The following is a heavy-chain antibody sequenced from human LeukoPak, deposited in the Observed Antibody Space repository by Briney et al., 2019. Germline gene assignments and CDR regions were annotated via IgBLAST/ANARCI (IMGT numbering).Heavy chain of an antibody. J-gene: IGHJ4*02. CDR2: ISGSGGST. D-gene: IGHD6-19*01. V-gene: IGHV3-23*01. CDR3: ANAVAGIAY. Sequence: WVRQAPGKGLEWVSAISGSGGSTYYADSVKGRFTISRDNSKNTLYLQMNSLRAEDTAVYYCANAVAGIAYWGQGTLVTVSS.